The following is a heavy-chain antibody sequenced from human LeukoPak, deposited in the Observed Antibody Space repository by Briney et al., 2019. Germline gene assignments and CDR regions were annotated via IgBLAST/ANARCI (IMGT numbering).Heavy chain of an antibody. J-gene: IGHJ4*02. CDR3: ARDPDDFWSGYYFDF. Sequence: ASVTVSFTASGYTFTGYYMHWVRQAPGQGLEWMGWINPNSGGTNYAQKFQGRVTMTRDTSISTAYMELSRLRSDDTAVYYCARDPDDFWSGYYFDFWGQGTLVTVSS. CDR1: GYTFTGYY. D-gene: IGHD3-3*01. V-gene: IGHV1-2*02. CDR2: INPNSGGT.